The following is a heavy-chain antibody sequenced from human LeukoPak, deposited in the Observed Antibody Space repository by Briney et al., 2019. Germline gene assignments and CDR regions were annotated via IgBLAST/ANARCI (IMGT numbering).Heavy chain of an antibody. Sequence: PSETLSLTCTVSGGSISSSSYYWGWIRQPPGKGLEWIGNIYYSGSTYYNPSLKSRVTISVDTSTNQFSLKLSSVTAADTAVYYCARRDSSGSHDYWGQGTLVTVSS. CDR1: GGSISSSSYY. V-gene: IGHV4-39*01. CDR3: ARRDSSGSHDY. CDR2: IYYSGST. J-gene: IGHJ4*02. D-gene: IGHD3-22*01.